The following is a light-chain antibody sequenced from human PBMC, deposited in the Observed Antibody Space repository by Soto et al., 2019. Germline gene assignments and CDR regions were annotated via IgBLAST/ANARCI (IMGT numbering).Light chain of an antibody. CDR3: SSYAGSNTCV. V-gene: IGLV2-8*01. CDR2: EVS. Sequence: QSALTQPPSASGSPGQSVTISCTGTSSDVGGYNYVSWYQQHPGKPPKLMIYEVSKLPSGVPARFSGSKSGNTASLTVSGLQAEDEADYYCSSYAGSNTCVFGGGTKVTVL. J-gene: IGLJ2*01. CDR1: SSDVGGYNY.